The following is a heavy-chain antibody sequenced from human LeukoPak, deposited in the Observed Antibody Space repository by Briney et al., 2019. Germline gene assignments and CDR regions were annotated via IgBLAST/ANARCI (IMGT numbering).Heavy chain of an antibody. V-gene: IGHV4-59*01. Sequence: PSETLSLTCTVSGGSISSYYWSWIRQPPGKGLEWIGYIYYSGSTNYNPSLKSRVTISVDTSKNQFSLKLSSVTAADTAVYYCATTYYHDSSGYGPFDYWGQGTLVTVSS. CDR1: GGSISSYY. CDR2: IYYSGST. CDR3: ATTYYHDSSGYGPFDY. D-gene: IGHD3-22*01. J-gene: IGHJ4*02.